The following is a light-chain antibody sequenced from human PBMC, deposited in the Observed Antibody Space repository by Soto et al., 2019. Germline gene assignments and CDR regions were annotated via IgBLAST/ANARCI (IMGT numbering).Light chain of an antibody. Sequence: EIVLTQSPDTLSLSPGERGTLSCRDSQSVSSSYLAWYQQKPGQAPRLLIYGASNRATGIPDRFSGSGSGTDFTLTISRLEPEDFAVYYCQQYGSSPRGFGQGTKVDIK. J-gene: IGKJ1*01. V-gene: IGKV3-20*01. CDR3: QQYGSSPRG. CDR1: QSVSSSY. CDR2: GAS.